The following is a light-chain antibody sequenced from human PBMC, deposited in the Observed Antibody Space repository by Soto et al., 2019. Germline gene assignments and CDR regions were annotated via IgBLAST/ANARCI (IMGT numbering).Light chain of an antibody. CDR1: QSVSSY. V-gene: IGKV3-11*01. CDR2: DAS. Sequence: EIVLTQSPATLSLSPGERATLSCRASQSVSSYLAWYQQKPGQAPRLLIYDASNRATGIPARFSGSGSGTDFTLTNSSLEPEDVAVYYCQQRSNWPPTFGQGTKLEIK. CDR3: QQRSNWPPT. J-gene: IGKJ2*01.